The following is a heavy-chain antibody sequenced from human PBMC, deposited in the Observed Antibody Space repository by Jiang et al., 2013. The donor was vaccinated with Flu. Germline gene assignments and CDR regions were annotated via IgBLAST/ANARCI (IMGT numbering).Heavy chain of an antibody. CDR1: GYTFTSYY. CDR2: INPSGGST. J-gene: IGHJ4*02. D-gene: IGHD1-26*01. CDR3: ARVGGSRGGSYXPPHLGY. Sequence: GAEVKKPGASVKVSCKASGYTFTSYYMHWVRQAPGQGLEWMGIINPSGGSTSYAQKFQGRVTMTRDTSTSTVYMELSSLRSEDTAVYYCARVGGSRGGSYXPPHLGYWGQGTLVTVSS. V-gene: IGHV1-46*01.